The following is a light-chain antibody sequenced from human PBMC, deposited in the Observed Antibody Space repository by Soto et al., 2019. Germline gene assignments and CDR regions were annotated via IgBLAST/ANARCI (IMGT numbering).Light chain of an antibody. Sequence: AIQMTQSPSSLSASVGDRVTISCRASQGIGNALGWYQQKPGKPPKVLIYGASNLQSGVPSRFSGSGSGTEFTLTISSLQSEDFAVYYCQQYNNWPSLTFGQGTKVDIK. CDR3: QQYNNWPSLT. J-gene: IGKJ1*01. V-gene: IGKV1-6*01. CDR2: GAS. CDR1: QGIGNA.